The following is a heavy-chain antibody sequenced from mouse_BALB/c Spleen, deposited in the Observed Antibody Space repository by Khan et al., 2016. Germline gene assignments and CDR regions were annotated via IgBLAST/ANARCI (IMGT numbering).Heavy chain of an antibody. CDR1: GYSITSGYY. Sequence: EVQLQESGPGLVKPSQSLSLTCSVTGYSITSGYYWNWIRQFPGNKLEWMGYISYDGSNNYNPSLKNRISITRDTSKNQFFLKLNSVTTEDTATXYCSSYANYEGFADWGQGTLVTVSA. V-gene: IGHV3-6*02. D-gene: IGHD2-1*01. CDR2: ISYDGSN. J-gene: IGHJ3*01. CDR3: SSYANYEGFAD.